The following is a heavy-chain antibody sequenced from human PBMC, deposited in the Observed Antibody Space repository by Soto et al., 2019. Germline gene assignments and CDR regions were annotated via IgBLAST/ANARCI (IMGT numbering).Heavy chain of an antibody. CDR3: ARARFSTTWYAGLDP. J-gene: IGHJ5*02. Sequence: LRLSCAASGFSFSTYAMYWVRQAPGKGLEYVAAISYHGRDQNYADSVKGRFTVSRDNSDNTLYLQMDRLRLDDTAVYYCARARFSTTWYAGLDPWGQGTLVTVSS. D-gene: IGHD2-2*01. V-gene: IGHV3-30*04. CDR1: GFSFSTYA. CDR2: ISYHGRDQ.